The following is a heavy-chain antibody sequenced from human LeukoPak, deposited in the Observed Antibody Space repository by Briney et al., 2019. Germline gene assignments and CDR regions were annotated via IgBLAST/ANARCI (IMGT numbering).Heavy chain of an antibody. V-gene: IGHV7-4-1*02. CDR3: ARETSHYGDYDAFDI. CDR2: INTNTGNP. D-gene: IGHD4-17*01. J-gene: IGHJ3*02. CDR1: GYTFTSYA. Sequence: GASVKVSCKASGYTFTSYAMNWVRQAPGQGLEWMGWINTNTGNPTYAQGFTGRFVFSLDTPVSTAYLQISSLKAEDTAVYYCARETSHYGDYDAFDIWGQGTMVTVSS.